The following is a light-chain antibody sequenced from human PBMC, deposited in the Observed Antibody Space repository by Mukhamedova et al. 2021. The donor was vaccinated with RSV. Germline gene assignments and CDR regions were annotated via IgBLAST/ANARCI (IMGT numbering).Light chain of an antibody. J-gene: IGKJ4*01. V-gene: IGKV1-13*02. Sequence: GKVPELLIFENSVAETGVPSRFSASGSGTDFTLTISSLQAEDLATYYCLQFGGYPLTFGGGTKV. CDR3: LQFGGYPLT. CDR2: ENS.